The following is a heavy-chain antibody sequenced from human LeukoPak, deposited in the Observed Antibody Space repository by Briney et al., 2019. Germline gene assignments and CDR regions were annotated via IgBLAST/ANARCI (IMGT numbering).Heavy chain of an antibody. D-gene: IGHD4-17*01. CDR1: GFTFSSYA. Sequence: GGSLRLSCAASGFTFSSYAMSGVRQAPGKGLEWVSAISGSGGSTYYADSVKGRFTISRDNSKNTLYLQMNSLRAEDTAVYYCANMFNTVTTSSNYWGQGTLVTVSS. CDR3: ANMFNTVTTSSNY. V-gene: IGHV3-23*01. J-gene: IGHJ4*02. CDR2: ISGSGGST.